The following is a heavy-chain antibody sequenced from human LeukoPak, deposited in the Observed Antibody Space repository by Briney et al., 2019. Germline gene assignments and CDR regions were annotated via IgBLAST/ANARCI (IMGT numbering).Heavy chain of an antibody. J-gene: IGHJ4*02. CDR3: ASAVLLWFGGYPDY. CDR1: GFTFSSYS. CDR2: ISSSSSTI. Sequence: GGSLRLSCAASGFTFSSYSMNWIRQAPGKGLEWVSYISSSSSTIYYADSVKGRFTISRDNAKNSLYLQMNSLRAEDTAVYYCASAVLLWFGGYPDYWGQGTLVTVSS. V-gene: IGHV3-48*01. D-gene: IGHD3-10*01.